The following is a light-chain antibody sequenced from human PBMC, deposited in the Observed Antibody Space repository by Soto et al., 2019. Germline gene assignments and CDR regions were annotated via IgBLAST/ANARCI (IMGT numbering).Light chain of an antibody. CDR3: QKYDRDPFT. J-gene: IGKJ3*01. CDR1: QGITNY. Sequence: DIQMTQSPSSLSVSGGDRVTITCRASQGITNYLAWYQQKPGKVPKLLIYAASTLQSGVPSRFSGSGSGTDFTLTINSVQPEDVETYYCQKYDRDPFTFGPGTKVDIK. CDR2: AAS. V-gene: IGKV1-27*01.